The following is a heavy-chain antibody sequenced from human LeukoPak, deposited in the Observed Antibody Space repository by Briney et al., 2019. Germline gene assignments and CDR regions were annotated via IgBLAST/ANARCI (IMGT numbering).Heavy chain of an antibody. V-gene: IGHV5-51*01. J-gene: IGHJ4*02. Sequence: GESLKISRKGSGYRFTTYWIGWVRQMPGKGLEWMGIIYPDDSDTRYSPSFQGQVTISADKSISTTYLQWSALKASDTAIYYCARLMAAAGTDPFDNWGQGTLVTVSS. CDR2: IYPDDSDT. CDR1: GYRFTTYW. D-gene: IGHD6-13*01. CDR3: ARLMAAAGTDPFDN.